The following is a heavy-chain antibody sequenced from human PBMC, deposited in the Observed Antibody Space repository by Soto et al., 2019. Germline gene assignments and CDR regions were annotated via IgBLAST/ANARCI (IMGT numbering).Heavy chain of an antibody. V-gene: IGHV3-64*01. CDR2: ISSNGGST. Sequence: GGSLRLSCAASGFTFSSYAMHWVRQAPGKGLEYVSAISSNGGSTYYANSVKGRFTISRDNSKNTLYLQMDSLRAEDMAVYYCARATSLWAATLGAFDIWGQGTMVTVSS. J-gene: IGHJ3*02. D-gene: IGHD2-15*01. CDR1: GFTFSSYA. CDR3: ARATSLWAATLGAFDI.